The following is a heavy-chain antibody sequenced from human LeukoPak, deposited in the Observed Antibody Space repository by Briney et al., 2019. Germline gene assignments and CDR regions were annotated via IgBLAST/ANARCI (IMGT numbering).Heavy chain of an antibody. V-gene: IGHV4-59*08. CDR1: GGSISSSY. CDR2: IYYSGST. D-gene: IGHD6-19*01. CDR3: ATWGIAVAGTFDY. Sequence: SETLSLTCTVSGGSISSSYWSWIRQPPGKGLEWIGYIYYSGSTNYNPSFKSRVAISVDTSKNQFSLKLSSVTAADTAVYYCATWGIAVAGTFDYWGQGTLVTVPT. J-gene: IGHJ4*02.